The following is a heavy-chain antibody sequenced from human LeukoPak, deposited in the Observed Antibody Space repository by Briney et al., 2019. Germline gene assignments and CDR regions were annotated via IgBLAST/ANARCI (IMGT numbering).Heavy chain of an antibody. V-gene: IGHV1-18*01. Sequence: GASVKVSCKASGYTFTSYGISWVRQAPGQGLEWMGWISAYNGNTNYAQKLQGRVTMTTDTSTSTAYTELRSLRSDDTAVYYCARDKRGYSSGWYAYWGQGTLVTVSS. D-gene: IGHD6-19*01. J-gene: IGHJ4*02. CDR2: ISAYNGNT. CDR1: GYTFTSYG. CDR3: ARDKRGYSSGWYAY.